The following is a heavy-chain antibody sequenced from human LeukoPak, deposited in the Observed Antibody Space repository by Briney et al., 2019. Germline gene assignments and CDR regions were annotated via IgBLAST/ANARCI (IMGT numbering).Heavy chain of an antibody. J-gene: IGHJ4*02. CDR2: IYYSGST. CDR3: ARFDYGGNYFDY. D-gene: IGHD4/OR15-4a*01. Sequence: PSETLSLTCTVSGGSISSYYWSWLRQPPGKGLEWIGYIYYSGSTNYNPSLKSRVTISVDTSKNQFSLKLSSVTAADTAVYYCARFDYGGNYFDYWGQGTLVTVSS. CDR1: GGSISSYY. V-gene: IGHV4-59*01.